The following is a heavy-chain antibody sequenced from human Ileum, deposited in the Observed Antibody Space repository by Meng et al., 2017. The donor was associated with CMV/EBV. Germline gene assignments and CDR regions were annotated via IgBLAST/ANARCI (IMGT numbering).Heavy chain of an antibody. Sequence: VQWVQSGVGLVKPGESLRLSCEGSEASFSDYYMSWIRQAPGKGLEWLSFISSRGTDTEYADSVKGRFTISRDNGKKSLYLQMDRLGVDDTAVYYCMDYYGSGSPREWGQGNLVTVSS. CDR2: ISSRGTDT. CDR3: MDYYGSGSPRE. D-gene: IGHD3-10*01. J-gene: IGHJ4*02. CDR1: EASFSDYY. V-gene: IGHV3-11*05.